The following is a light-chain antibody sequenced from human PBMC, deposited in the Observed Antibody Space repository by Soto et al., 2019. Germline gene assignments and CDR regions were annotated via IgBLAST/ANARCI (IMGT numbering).Light chain of an antibody. CDR2: GAS. CDR3: QQRSNWPPIP. Sequence: EIVLTQSPATLSLSPGERATLSCRASQSVSSYLAWFQQKPGQAPRLLIYGASTRAAGIPARFSGSGSGTDFTLTISSLEPEDFAVYYCQQRSNWPPIPFGQGTRLEI. V-gene: IGKV3-11*01. CDR1: QSVSSY. J-gene: IGKJ5*01.